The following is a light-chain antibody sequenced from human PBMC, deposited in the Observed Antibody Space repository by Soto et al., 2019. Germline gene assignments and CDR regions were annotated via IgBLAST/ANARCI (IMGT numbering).Light chain of an antibody. Sequence: QSALTQPASVSGSPGQSITISCTGTSSDVGGYNYVSWYQQHPGKAPKLMIYDVSNRPSGVSNRFSGPKSANTASLTISGLQAEDEAEYYCSSYTGSSTYVVFGGGTKLTVL. CDR2: DVS. CDR3: SSYTGSSTYVV. CDR1: SSDVGGYNY. J-gene: IGLJ2*01. V-gene: IGLV2-14*01.